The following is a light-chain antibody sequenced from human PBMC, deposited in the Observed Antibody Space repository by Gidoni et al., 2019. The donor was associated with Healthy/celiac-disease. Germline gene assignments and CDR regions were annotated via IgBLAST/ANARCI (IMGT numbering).Light chain of an antibody. Sequence: EIVLTQSPGTLSLSPGERATLSCRASQSVSSSYVAWYQQKPGQAPRLLIYGASSRATGIPDKCSGRGSGTDFTLTISRLEPEDFALYYCQQYGSSPLTFGGGTKVEIK. CDR1: QSVSSSY. CDR3: QQYGSSPLT. CDR2: GAS. V-gene: IGKV3-20*01. J-gene: IGKJ4*01.